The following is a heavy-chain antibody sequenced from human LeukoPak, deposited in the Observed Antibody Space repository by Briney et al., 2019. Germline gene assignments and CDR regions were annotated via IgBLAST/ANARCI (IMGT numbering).Heavy chain of an antibody. J-gene: IGHJ4*02. D-gene: IGHD6-13*01. Sequence: GASVKVSCKASGYTFTSYAMHWVRQAPGQRLEWMGWINAGNGNTKYSQKFQGRVTITRDTSASTAYMELSSLRSEDTAVYYRARDYSSSWLGFDYWGQGTLVTVSS. CDR3: ARDYSSSWLGFDY. CDR2: INAGNGNT. V-gene: IGHV1-3*01. CDR1: GYTFTSYA.